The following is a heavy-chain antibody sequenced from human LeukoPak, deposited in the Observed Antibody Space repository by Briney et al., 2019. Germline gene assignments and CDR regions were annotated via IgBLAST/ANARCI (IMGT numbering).Heavy chain of an antibody. J-gene: IGHJ4*02. Sequence: PGGSLRLSCAASGFTFLNYWMHWVRQAPGKGLVWVSRIDTDGSSTSYADSVKGRFTISRDNAKNTLYLQMNSLRAEDTAVYYCARDFTGYGYIGLDSWGQGTLVTVSS. CDR3: ARDFTGYGYIGLDS. CDR2: IDTDGSST. D-gene: IGHD5-18*01. CDR1: GFTFLNYW. V-gene: IGHV3-74*01.